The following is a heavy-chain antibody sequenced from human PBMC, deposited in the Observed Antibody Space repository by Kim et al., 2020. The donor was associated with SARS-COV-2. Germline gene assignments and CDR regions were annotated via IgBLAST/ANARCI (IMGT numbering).Heavy chain of an antibody. V-gene: IGHV3-23*01. J-gene: IGHJ5*02. CDR3: ARPPYGSGSYHWFDP. D-gene: IGHD3-10*01. Sequence: DPVKGRFTISRDNSKNTLYLQMNSLRAEDTAVYYCARPPYGSGSYHWFDPWGQGTLVTVSS.